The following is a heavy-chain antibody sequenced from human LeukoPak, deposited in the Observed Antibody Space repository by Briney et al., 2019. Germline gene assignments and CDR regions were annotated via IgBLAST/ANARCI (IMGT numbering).Heavy chain of an antibody. V-gene: IGHV1-3*01. CDR3: ASCPQVGATTNYYYYGMDA. J-gene: IGHJ6*02. CDR1: GYTFTSYA. Sequence: ASVKVSCKASGYTFTSYAMHWVRQAPGQRLEWMGWINAGNGNTKYSQKFQGRVTITRDTSASTAYMELSSLRSEDTAVYYCASCPQVGATTNYYYYGMDAWGQGTLVTVSS. D-gene: IGHD1-26*01. CDR2: INAGNGNT.